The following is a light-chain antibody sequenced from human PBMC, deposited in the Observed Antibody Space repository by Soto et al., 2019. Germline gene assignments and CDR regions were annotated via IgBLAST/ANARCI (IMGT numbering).Light chain of an antibody. CDR3: QQYGSSPS. V-gene: IGKV3-20*01. CDR2: GAS. CDR1: QSVSSSY. J-gene: IGKJ5*01. Sequence: EIVLTQSPGTLSLSPGERASLXXRASQSVSSSYLAWYQQKPGQAPRXLIYGASSRATGIPDRFSGSGSGTDFTLTISRLEAEDFAVYYCQQYGSSPSFGQGTRLEIK.